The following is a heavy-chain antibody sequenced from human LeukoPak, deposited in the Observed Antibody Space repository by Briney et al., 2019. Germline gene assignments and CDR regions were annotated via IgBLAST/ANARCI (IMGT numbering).Heavy chain of an antibody. V-gene: IGHV1-18*01. J-gene: IGHJ3*02. D-gene: IGHD3-10*01. CDR1: GGTFSSYA. CDR3: ARAQYYGSGRSAFDI. Sequence: ASVKVSCKASGGTFSSYAISWVRQAPGQGLEWMGWISAYNGNTNYAQKLQGRVTMTTDTSTSTAYMELRSLRSDDTAVYYCARAQYYGSGRSAFDIWGQGTMVTVSS. CDR2: ISAYNGNT.